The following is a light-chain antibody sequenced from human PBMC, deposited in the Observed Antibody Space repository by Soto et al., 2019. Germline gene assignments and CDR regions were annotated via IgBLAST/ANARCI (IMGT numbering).Light chain of an antibody. V-gene: IGLV3-21*02. J-gene: IGLJ1*01. CDR3: QVWDSSSDHRFV. CDR1: NIGSKN. Sequence: SYELTQPPSVSVAPGQTARITCGGNNIGSKNVHWYQQKPGQAPVLVVYDDSDRPSGIPERFSGSNSGNTATLTISRVEAGDEADYYCQVWDSSSDHRFVFGTGTKVTVL. CDR2: DDS.